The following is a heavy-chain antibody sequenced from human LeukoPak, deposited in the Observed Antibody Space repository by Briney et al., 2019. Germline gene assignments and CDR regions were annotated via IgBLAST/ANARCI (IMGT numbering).Heavy chain of an antibody. CDR2: ISSSSYI. D-gene: IGHD3-10*01. J-gene: IGHJ4*02. Sequence: PGGSLRLSCAASGFTFSSYSMNWVRQAPGKGLEWVSSISSSSYIYYADSVKGRFTISRDNAKNSLYLQMNSLRAEDTAVYYCARDRQGGLGSFDYWGQGTLVTVSS. V-gene: IGHV3-21*01. CDR1: GFTFSSYS. CDR3: ARDRQGGLGSFDY.